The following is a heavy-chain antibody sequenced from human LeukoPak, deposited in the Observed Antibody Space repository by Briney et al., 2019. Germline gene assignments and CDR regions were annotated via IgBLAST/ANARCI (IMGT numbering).Heavy chain of an antibody. Sequence: PSETLSLTCTVSGGSISSYYWSWIRQPAGKGLEWIGRIYTSGSTNYNPSLKSRVTMSVDTSKNQFSLKLSSVTAADTAVYYCARGRFLEWLPSRVGHFDPWGQGTLVTVSS. D-gene: IGHD3-3*01. V-gene: IGHV4-4*07. CDR2: IYTSGST. CDR3: ARGRFLEWLPSRVGHFDP. CDR1: GGSISSYY. J-gene: IGHJ5*02.